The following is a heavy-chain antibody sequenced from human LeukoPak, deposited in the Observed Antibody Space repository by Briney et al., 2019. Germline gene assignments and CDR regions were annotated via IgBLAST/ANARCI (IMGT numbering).Heavy chain of an antibody. CDR2: INHSGST. CDR3: ARALAAAGPFDY. V-gene: IGHV4-34*01. D-gene: IGHD6-13*01. J-gene: IGHJ4*02. Sequence: PSETLSLTCAVYGGSFSGYYWSWIRQPPGKGLEWIGEINHSGSTNYNPSLKSRVTISVDTSENQFSLKLSSVTAADTAVYYCARALAAAGPFDYWGQGTLVTVSS. CDR1: GGSFSGYY.